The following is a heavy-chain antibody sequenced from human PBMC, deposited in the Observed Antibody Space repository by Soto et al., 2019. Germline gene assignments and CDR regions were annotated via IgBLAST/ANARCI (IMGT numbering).Heavy chain of an antibody. CDR3: AGPAGDSYDWPYFDY. CDR1: GGTFSSYA. D-gene: IGHD2-21*02. CDR2: IIPIFGTA. J-gene: IGHJ4*02. Sequence: QVQLVQSGAEVKKPGSSVKVSCKASGGTFSSYAISWVRQAPGQGLEWMGGIIPIFGTANYAQKFQGRVTSTADESRNTAYMELSSLRSEDTAVYYCAGPAGDSYDWPYFDYWGQGTLVTVSS. V-gene: IGHV1-69*12.